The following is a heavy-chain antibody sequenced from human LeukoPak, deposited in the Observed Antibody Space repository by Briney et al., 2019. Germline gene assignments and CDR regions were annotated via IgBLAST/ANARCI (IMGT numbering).Heavy chain of an antibody. Sequence: GGSLILSCAASGFSFSTYSMNSVRQAPGKGPEWVSSISSSSGDIDYGDSVKGRFTISRDNAKNSLYIQMDSLRVEDTAVYFCTVDTDYFEGLGFPRPALNDYWGQGTLVTVPS. D-gene: IGHD3-22*01. V-gene: IGHV3-21*01. CDR2: ISSSSGDI. CDR1: GFSFSTYS. CDR3: TVDTDYFEGLGFPRPALNDY. J-gene: IGHJ4*02.